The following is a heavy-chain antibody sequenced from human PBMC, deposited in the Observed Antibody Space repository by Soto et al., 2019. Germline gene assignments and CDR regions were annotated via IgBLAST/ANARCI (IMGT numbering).Heavy chain of an antibody. D-gene: IGHD3-9*01. V-gene: IGHV1-18*01. CDR2: ISPYDGDT. J-gene: IGHJ6*02. CDR1: GYTFTSYG. Sequence: QVQLVQSGAEVKKPGASVKVSCKASGYTFTSYGINWVRQAPGQGLEWLGWISPYDGDTNDAQIIQGRVYMTTDKSRKTAYMELRSLRSDDTAMYYCARGGYYDSCGSRNYHYYGMNVWGQGTTVTVSS. CDR3: ARGGYYDSCGSRNYHYYGMNV.